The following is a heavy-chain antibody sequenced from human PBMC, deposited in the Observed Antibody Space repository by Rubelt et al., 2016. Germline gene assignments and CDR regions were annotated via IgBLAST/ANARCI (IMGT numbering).Heavy chain of an antibody. CDR1: GYTFTGYY. CDR3: ARGVGTAFDP. CDR2: INPNSGGP. J-gene: IGHJ5*02. V-gene: IGHV1-2*06. Sequence: QVQLVQSGAEVKKPGASVKVSCKASGYTFTGYYMHWVRQAPGQGLEWLGRINPNSGGPNYAQKLQGRVVRTRDTSIGTAYIGLSRLRSDATAVYYCARGVGTAFDPWGQGTLVTVSS. D-gene: IGHD1-1*01.